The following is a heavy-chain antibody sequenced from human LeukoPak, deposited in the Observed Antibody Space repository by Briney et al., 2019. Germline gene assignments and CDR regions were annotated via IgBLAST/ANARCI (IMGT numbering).Heavy chain of an antibody. D-gene: IGHD6-13*01. V-gene: IGHV3-23*01. CDR2: ISGNGGST. CDR1: GFTFSSYA. J-gene: IGHJ1*01. CDR3: AKAFSSSWFHGEYFQH. Sequence: GGSLRLSCAASGFTFSSYAMSWVRQAPGKGLEWVSTISGNGGSTYYADSVKGRFTISRDNSKNTLFLQMNSLRAEDTAVYYCAKAFSSSWFHGEYFQHWGRGTLVTVSS.